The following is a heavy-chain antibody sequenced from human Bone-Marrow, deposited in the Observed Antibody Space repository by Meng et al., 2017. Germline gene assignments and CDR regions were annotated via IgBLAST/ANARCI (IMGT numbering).Heavy chain of an antibody. J-gene: IGHJ4*02. CDR2: ISYDGSNK. CDR3: ARVHFDY. V-gene: IGHV3-30*01. CDR1: GFTFGSYG. Sequence: QVQRVESGGGVVQPGRSLRLSCTASGFTFGSYGMYWVRQAPGKGLEWVAVISYDGSNKYYADSVKGRFTISRDNSKNTLYLQMNSLRAEDTAVYYCARVHFDYWGQGTLVTVSS.